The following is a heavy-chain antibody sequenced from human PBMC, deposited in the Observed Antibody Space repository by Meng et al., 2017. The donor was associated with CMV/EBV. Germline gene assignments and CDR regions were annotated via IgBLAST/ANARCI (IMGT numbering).Heavy chain of an antibody. CDR2: IYSSGST. Sequence: RLLARESGPGFVKHSEALSLTCTVSGGSISSSSYYWGWIRQPPGKGLEWIGSIYSSGSTYYNPSLKSRVTISVDTSKNQFSLKLSSVTAADTAVYYCARDLSLVATITPNWFDPWGQGTLVTVSS. CDR1: GGSISSSSYY. D-gene: IGHD5-12*01. V-gene: IGHV4-39*06. CDR3: ARDLSLVATITPNWFDP. J-gene: IGHJ5*02.